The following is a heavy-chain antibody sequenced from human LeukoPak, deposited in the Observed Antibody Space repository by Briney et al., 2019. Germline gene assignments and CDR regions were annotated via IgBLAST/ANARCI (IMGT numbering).Heavy chain of an antibody. J-gene: IGHJ4*02. CDR3: ARDRASNSYFDY. CDR2: IWSDASNQ. CDR1: GFTFGSYG. V-gene: IGHV3-33*01. D-gene: IGHD2-2*01. Sequence: GGSLRLSCAASGFTFGSYGMHWVRQAPGKGLEWVSVIWSDASNQNYADSVKGRFTISRDNAKSTLFLQMNSLTADDTAVYYCARDRASNSYFDYWGQGTLVTVSS.